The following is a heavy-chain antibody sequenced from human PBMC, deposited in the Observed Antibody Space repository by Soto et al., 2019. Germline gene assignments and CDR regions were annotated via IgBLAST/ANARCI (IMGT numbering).Heavy chain of an antibody. CDR1: GFTFSSYG. CDR2: ISYDGSNK. CDR3: AKDKGATAYYFDY. J-gene: IGHJ4*02. D-gene: IGHD4-4*01. Sequence: GGSLRLSCAASGFTFSSYGMHWVRRAPGKGLEWVAVISYDGSNKYYADSVKGRFTISRDNAKNSLYLQMNSLRAEDTALYYCAKDKGATAYYFDYWGQGTLVTVSS. V-gene: IGHV3-30*18.